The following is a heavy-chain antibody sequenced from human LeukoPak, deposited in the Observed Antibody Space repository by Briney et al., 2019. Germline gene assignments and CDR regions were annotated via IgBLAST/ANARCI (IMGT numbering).Heavy chain of an antibody. Sequence: GGSLTLSCVASGFIFSDHPFHWVRQSPAKGLDWVALIGSDGTKKYYADSVQGRFTVSRENSKNTLFLQMNTLRADDTAVYFCARQMTSTRLFDSWGQGTLVTVSS. D-gene: IGHD5/OR15-5a*01. CDR1: GFIFSDHP. J-gene: IGHJ4*02. V-gene: IGHV3-30*04. CDR2: IGSDGTKK. CDR3: ARQMTSTRLFDS.